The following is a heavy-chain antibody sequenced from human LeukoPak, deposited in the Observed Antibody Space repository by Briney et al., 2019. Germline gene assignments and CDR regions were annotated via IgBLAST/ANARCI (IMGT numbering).Heavy chain of an antibody. CDR3: ASSPVGATDY. D-gene: IGHD1-26*01. Sequence: SETLSLTCTVSGGSISSYYWSWIRQPPGKGLEWIGYIYYSGSTNYNPSLKSRVTISVDTSKNQFSLKLSSVTAADTAVYYCASSPVGATDYWGQGTLVTVSS. J-gene: IGHJ4*02. V-gene: IGHV4-59*01. CDR2: IYYSGST. CDR1: GGSISSYY.